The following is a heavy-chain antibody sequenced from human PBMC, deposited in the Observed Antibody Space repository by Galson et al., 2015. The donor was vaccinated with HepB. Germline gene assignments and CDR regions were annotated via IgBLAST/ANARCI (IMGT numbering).Heavy chain of an antibody. CDR3: ARGPDIVVVVAAPLRI. D-gene: IGHD2-15*01. CDR2: INPSGGST. Sequence: SVKVSCKASGYTFTSYYMHWVRQAPGQGLEWMGIINPSGGSTSYAQKFQGRVTMTGDTSTSTVYMELSSLRSEDTAVYYCARGPDIVVVVAAPLRIWGQGTMVTVSS. V-gene: IGHV1-46*01. CDR1: GYTFTSYY. J-gene: IGHJ3*02.